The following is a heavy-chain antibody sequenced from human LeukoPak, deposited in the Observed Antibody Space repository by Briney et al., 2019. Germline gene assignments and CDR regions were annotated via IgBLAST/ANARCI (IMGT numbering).Heavy chain of an antibody. CDR2: ISGSGGST. CDR3: AKDSSGWPPYFDY. V-gene: IGHV3-23*01. J-gene: IGHJ4*02. Sequence: GGSLRLSCAASGFTFSSYAMSWVRQAPGKGLEWVSAISGSGGSTYYADSVKGRFTTSRDNSKNTLYLRMNSLRAEDTAVYYCAKDSSGWPPYFDYWGQGTLVTVSS. CDR1: GFTFSSYA. D-gene: IGHD6-19*01.